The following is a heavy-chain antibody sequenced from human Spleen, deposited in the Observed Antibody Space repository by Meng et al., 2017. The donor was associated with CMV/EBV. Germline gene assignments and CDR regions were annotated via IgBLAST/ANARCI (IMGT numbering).Heavy chain of an antibody. J-gene: IGHJ6*02. Sequence: GGSLRLSCAASRFTFSSYEMNWVRQAPGKGLEWVSYISSSGSTIYHADSVKGRFTISRDNAKNSLYLQMNSLRAEDTAVYYCASSPTALYYYYGMDVWGQGTTVTVSS. D-gene: IGHD1-26*01. CDR3: ASSPTALYYYYGMDV. CDR2: ISSSGSTI. V-gene: IGHV3-48*03. CDR1: RFTFSSYE.